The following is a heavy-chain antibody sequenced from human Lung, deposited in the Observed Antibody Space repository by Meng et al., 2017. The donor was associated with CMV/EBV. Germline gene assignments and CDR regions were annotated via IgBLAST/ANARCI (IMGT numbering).Heavy chain of an antibody. D-gene: IGHD2-2*01. CDR2: SSGSGTIT. CDR1: GFTFSSYV. V-gene: IGHV3-23*01. J-gene: IGHJ4*02. CDR3: TKGGCGTTSCYRRYYDY. Sequence: GESXKISCAASGFTFSSYVIIWVRQAPGKGLEWVSSSSGSGTITHFADSVKGRFTISRDNSENTVFLQMNSLRAEDTAVYYCTKGGCGTTSCYRRYYDYWGQGXLVTVSS.